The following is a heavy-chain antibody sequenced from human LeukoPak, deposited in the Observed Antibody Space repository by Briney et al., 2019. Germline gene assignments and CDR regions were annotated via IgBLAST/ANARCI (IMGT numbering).Heavy chain of an antibody. CDR1: GGSISSYY. CDR3: AGPSSGYYPRSYFDY. J-gene: IGHJ4*02. D-gene: IGHD3-22*01. CDR2: INHSGST. V-gene: IGHV4-34*01. Sequence: PSETLSLTCTVSGGSISSYYWSWIRQPPGKGLEWIGEINHSGSTNYNPSLKSRVTISVDTSKNQFSLKLSSVTAADTAVYYCAGPSSGYYPRSYFDYWGQGTLVTVSS.